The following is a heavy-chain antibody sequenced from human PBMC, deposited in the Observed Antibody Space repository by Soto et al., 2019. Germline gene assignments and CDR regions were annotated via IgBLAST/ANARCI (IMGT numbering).Heavy chain of an antibody. V-gene: IGHV4-34*01. J-gene: IGHJ3*02. CDR1: GGSFSGYY. D-gene: IGHD2-21*02. CDR3: ARICGGDCYPDAFDI. CDR2: INHSGST. Sequence: QVQLQQWGAGLLKPSETLSLTCAVYGGSFSGYYWSWIRQPPGKGLEWIGEINHSGSTNYNPSLKSRVTISVDTSKNQFSLKRSSVTAADTAVYYCARICGGDCYPDAFDIWGQGTMVTVSS.